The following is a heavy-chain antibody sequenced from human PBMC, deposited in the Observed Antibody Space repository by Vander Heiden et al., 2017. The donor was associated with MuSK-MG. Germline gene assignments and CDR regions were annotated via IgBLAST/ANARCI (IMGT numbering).Heavy chain of an antibody. CDR2: IYYSGST. Sequence: QVQLQASGPGLVKPSETLSLTCTVPGGPIITYYWSWIRQPPGKGLEWIGYIYYSGSTNYNPSLKSRVTISVDTSKNQFSLKLSSVTAADTAVYYCARGFPDDYGALGGAFDIWGQGTMVTVSS. J-gene: IGHJ3*02. V-gene: IGHV4-59*01. D-gene: IGHD4-17*01. CDR3: ARGFPDDYGALGGAFDI. CDR1: GGPIITYY.